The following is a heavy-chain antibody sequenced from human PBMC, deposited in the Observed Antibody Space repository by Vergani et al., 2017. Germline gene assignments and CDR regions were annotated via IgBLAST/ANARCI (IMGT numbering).Heavy chain of an antibody. CDR1: GFTFSSYS. Sequence: EVQLVESGGGLVKPGGSLRLSCAASGFTFSSYSMNWVRQAPGKGLEWVSSISSSSSYIYYADSVKGRFTISRDNAKNSLYLQMNSLRAEDTAVYYCARGGSWSYPDPFDYWGQGTLVTVSS. V-gene: IGHV3-21*01. D-gene: IGHD3-10*01. CDR3: ARGGSWSYPDPFDY. CDR2: ISSSSSYI. J-gene: IGHJ4*02.